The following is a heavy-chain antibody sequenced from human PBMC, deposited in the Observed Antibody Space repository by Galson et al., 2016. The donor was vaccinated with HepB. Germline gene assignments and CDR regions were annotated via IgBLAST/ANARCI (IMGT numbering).Heavy chain of an antibody. CDR2: IYYGGST. Sequence: ETLSLTCTVSGGSISSYYWSWIRQPPGKGLEWIGDIYYGGSTNYNPSLKSRVTISVDTSKNQFSLKLSSVTAADTAVYYCARRRNYYDSSGYYYDYFDPWGQRTQVTVSS. J-gene: IGHJ5*02. V-gene: IGHV4-59*08. CDR1: GGSISSYY. D-gene: IGHD3-22*01. CDR3: ARRRNYYDSSGYYYDYFDP.